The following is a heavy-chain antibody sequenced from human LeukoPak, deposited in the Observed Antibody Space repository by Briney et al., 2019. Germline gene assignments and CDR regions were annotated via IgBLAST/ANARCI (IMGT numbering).Heavy chain of an antibody. J-gene: IGHJ4*02. V-gene: IGHV1-18*01. CDR1: GYTFTNFG. CDR2: ISGYNDNT. CDR3: GRDGGDYYDSSGYYRPIDY. D-gene: IGHD3-22*01. Sequence: ASVKVSCTASGYTFTNFGISWVRQAPGQGLEWMGWISGYNDNTNYAQKLQGRVTMTTDTSTSTAYMELRSLRSDDTAVSYCGRDGGDYYDSSGYYRPIDYWGQGTLVTVSS.